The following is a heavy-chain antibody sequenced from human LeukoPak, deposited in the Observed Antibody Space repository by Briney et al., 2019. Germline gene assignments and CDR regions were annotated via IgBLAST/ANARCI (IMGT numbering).Heavy chain of an antibody. D-gene: IGHD2-2*01. Sequence: GGSLRLSCTASGFTFGTYWMTWVRQAPGRGLEWVANIKVDGSEKYYVDSVKGRFTISRDNAKNSLYLQMNSLRAEDTALYYCAKDSGTKAGVAFDIWGQGTMVTVSS. V-gene: IGHV3-7*03. CDR2: IKVDGSEK. CDR1: GFTFGTYW. J-gene: IGHJ3*02. CDR3: AKDSGTKAGVAFDI.